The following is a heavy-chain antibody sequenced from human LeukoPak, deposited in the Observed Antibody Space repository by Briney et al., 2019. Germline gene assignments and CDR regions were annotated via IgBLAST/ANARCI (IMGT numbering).Heavy chain of an antibody. D-gene: IGHD4-23*01. Sequence: SETLSLTCTVSGGSISSYYWSWIRQPPGKGLEWIGYIYYSGSTNYNPSLKSRVTISVDTFKNQFSLKLSSVTAADTAVYYCARLKRLTTVAYWYFDLWGRGTLVTVSS. CDR1: GGSISSYY. CDR3: ARLKRLTTVAYWYFDL. CDR2: IYYSGST. J-gene: IGHJ2*01. V-gene: IGHV4-59*08.